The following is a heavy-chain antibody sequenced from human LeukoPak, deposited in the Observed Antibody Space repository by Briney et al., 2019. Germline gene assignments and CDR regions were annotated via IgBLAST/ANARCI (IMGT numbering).Heavy chain of an antibody. CDR2: IYSGGST. Sequence: PGGSLRLSCAASGFTVSSNYMSWVRQAPGKGLEWVSVIYSGGSTYYADSVKGRFTISRDNSKNTLYLQMNSLRAEDTAVYYCARDTLKIAVAGTKDAFDIWGQGTMVTASS. CDR3: ARDTLKIAVAGTKDAFDI. CDR1: GFTVSSNY. J-gene: IGHJ3*02. V-gene: IGHV3-66*01. D-gene: IGHD6-19*01.